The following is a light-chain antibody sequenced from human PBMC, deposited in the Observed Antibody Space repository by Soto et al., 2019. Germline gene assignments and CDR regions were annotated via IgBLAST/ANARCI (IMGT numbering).Light chain of an antibody. Sequence: EIVLTQSPDTLSLSPGERGTLSCRASQSVSRNYLAWYRHKPGQAPRLLIYGASSRATGIPDRFIGGGSGTDFTLTISSLEPEDFAVYYCKYYGSSPLLLTFGGGTKVDIK. CDR1: QSVSRNY. J-gene: IGKJ4*01. V-gene: IGKV3-20*01. CDR3: KYYGSSPLLLT. CDR2: GAS.